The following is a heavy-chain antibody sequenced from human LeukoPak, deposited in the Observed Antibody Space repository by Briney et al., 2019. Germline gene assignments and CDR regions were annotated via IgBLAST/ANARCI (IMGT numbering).Heavy chain of an antibody. CDR3: ARDWKLELRGASDY. V-gene: IGHV3-21*01. CDR1: GFTFSSYS. D-gene: IGHD1-7*01. CDR2: ICSSSSYI. Sequence: GGSLRLSCAASGFTFSSYSMNWVRQAPGKGLEWVSSICSSSSYIYYADSVKCRFTISTDTAKNSLYLQLNSLRAEDTAVYYCARDWKLELRGASDYWGQGTLVTVSS. J-gene: IGHJ4*02.